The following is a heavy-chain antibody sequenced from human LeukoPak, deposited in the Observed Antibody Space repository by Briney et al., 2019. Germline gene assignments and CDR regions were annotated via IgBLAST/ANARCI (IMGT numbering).Heavy chain of an antibody. Sequence: SETLSLTCAVYGGSFSGYYWSWIRQPPGKGLEWIGEINHSGSTNYNPSLKSRDTISVGTSKNQFSLKLSSVTAADTAVYYCARDRFDYWGQGTLVTVSS. CDR1: GGSFSGYY. CDR3: ARDRFDY. V-gene: IGHV4-34*01. J-gene: IGHJ4*02. CDR2: INHSGST.